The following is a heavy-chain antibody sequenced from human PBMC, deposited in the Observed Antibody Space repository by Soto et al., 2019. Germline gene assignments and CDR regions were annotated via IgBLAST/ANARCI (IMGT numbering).Heavy chain of an antibody. Sequence: QLQLQESGPGLVKPSETLSLTCTVSTDSSSFTNSSWGWIRQPPGKGLQWIGSSSYNGGPCYNPSLKGPVVLSFDTSKKLSSLQVTSVTAAENGVYFSARHRIEVVLRGCDFWGQGSPVTVSS. D-gene: IGHD3-10*01. CDR1: TDSSSFTNSS. CDR3: ARHRIEVVLRGCDF. V-gene: IGHV4-39*01. CDR2: SSYNGGP. J-gene: IGHJ4*02.